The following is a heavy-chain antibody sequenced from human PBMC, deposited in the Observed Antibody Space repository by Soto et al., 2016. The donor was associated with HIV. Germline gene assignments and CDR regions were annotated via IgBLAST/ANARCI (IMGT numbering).Heavy chain of an antibody. V-gene: IGHV3-23*01. CDR3: AKDLGLRWELLFYFDY. CDR2: ISGRGNI. D-gene: IGHD1-26*01. Sequence: EVQLLESGGGLVQPGGSLRLSCAASGFIFSNYAMTWVRQAPGKGLEWVSSISGRGNIYYAESVKGRFSISRDNSKNTVSLQMNSLRAEDTAVYYCAKDLGLRWELLFYFDYWGQGSLVTVSS. J-gene: IGHJ4*02. CDR1: GFIFSNYA.